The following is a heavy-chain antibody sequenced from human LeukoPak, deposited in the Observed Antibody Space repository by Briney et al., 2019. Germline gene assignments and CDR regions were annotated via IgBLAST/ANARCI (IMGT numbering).Heavy chain of an antibody. CDR1: GFTFSSYS. J-gene: IGHJ4*02. Sequence: NPGGSLRLSCAASGFTFSSYSMNWVRQAPGKGLEWVSFISSGSNYIYYADSVKGRFTISRDNAMNSLYLQMNSLRAEDTAVYYCARAGDNTTMVTQWGQGTLVTVSS. CDR2: ISSGSNYI. D-gene: IGHD5-18*01. V-gene: IGHV3-21*01. CDR3: ARAGDNTTMVTQ.